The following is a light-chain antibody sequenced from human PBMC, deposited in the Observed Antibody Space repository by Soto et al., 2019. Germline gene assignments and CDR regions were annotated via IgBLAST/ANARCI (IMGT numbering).Light chain of an antibody. J-gene: IGKJ5*01. CDR2: GAS. Sequence: EMAMTQSQATLSVCPGERATLSCRASQSVRSHLSWYQQKPGQAPRLLIYGASTRATGIPARFSGSGSGTEFTLTISSLQSEDIATYYCQQYENLPTFGQGTRLEI. V-gene: IGKV3-15*01. CDR1: QSVRSH. CDR3: QQYENLPT.